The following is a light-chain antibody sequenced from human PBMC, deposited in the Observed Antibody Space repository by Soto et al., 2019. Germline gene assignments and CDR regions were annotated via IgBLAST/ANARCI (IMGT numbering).Light chain of an antibody. Sequence: EIVLTQSPGTLSLSPGERATLSCRASQSVSSSYLAWYQQKPGQAPRLLISGASSRATGIPDRFSGSGSGTDFTLTISSLEPEDFAVYYCQQYGSSPSRTFGQGTKVEIK. CDR3: QQYGSSPSRT. CDR2: GAS. J-gene: IGKJ1*01. V-gene: IGKV3-20*01. CDR1: QSVSSSY.